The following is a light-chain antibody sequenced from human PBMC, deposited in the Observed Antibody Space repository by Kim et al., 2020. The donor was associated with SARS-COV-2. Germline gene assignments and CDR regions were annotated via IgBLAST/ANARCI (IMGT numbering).Light chain of an antibody. CDR1: QSITSTY. CDR3: QQYGTSPRYT. CDR2: DAS. J-gene: IGKJ2*01. Sequence: SPGERATLSCRASQSITSTYLAWYQHKPGQPPRLLIYDASSRATGIPDRFSGSGSGTDFTLTISRVEPEDFAVYYCQQYGTSPRYTFGQGTKLEI. V-gene: IGKV3-20*01.